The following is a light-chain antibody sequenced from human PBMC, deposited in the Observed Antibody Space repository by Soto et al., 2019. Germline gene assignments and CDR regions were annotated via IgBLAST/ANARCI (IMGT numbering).Light chain of an antibody. Sequence: QSALTQPRSVSGSPGQSVTISCTGTSSDVGGYNYVSWYQQHPGKAPKVMIYDVSERPSGVTDHFSGSKSGNTASLTISGLQAEDEADYYCCSYAGSPRYVFGTGTKVTVL. CDR3: CSYAGSPRYV. CDR2: DVS. CDR1: SSDVGGYNY. J-gene: IGLJ1*01. V-gene: IGLV2-11*01.